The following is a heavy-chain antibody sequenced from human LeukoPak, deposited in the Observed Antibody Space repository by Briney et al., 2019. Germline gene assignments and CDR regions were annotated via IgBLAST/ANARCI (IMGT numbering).Heavy chain of an antibody. V-gene: IGHV1-2*02. CDR2: INPNSGGT. J-gene: IGHJ4*02. CDR3: ARDFLAYYYDSSGYFGN. D-gene: IGHD3-22*01. Sequence: GASVKVSCKASGYTFTSYGISWVRQAPGQGLEWMGWINPNSGGTNYAQKFQGRVTMTRDTSISTAYMELSRLRSDDTAVYYCARDFLAYYYDSSGYFGNWGQGTLVTVSS. CDR1: GYTFTSYG.